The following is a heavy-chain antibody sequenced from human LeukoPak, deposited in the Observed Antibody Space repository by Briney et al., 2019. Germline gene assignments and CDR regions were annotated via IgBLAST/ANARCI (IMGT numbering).Heavy chain of an antibody. CDR2: IIPILGIA. CDR1: GGTFSSYA. CDR3: ARTWNPQKDYYGMDV. Sequence: SVKVSCKASGGTFSSYAISWVRQAPGQGLEWMGRIIPILGIANYAQKFQGRVTIAADKSTSTAYMELSSLRSEDTAVYYCARTWNPQKDYYGMDVWGQGTTVTVSS. D-gene: IGHD1-1*01. J-gene: IGHJ6*02. V-gene: IGHV1-69*04.